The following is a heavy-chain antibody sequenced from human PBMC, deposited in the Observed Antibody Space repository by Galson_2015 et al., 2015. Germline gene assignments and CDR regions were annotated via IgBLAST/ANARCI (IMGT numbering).Heavy chain of an antibody. CDR2: MNPNTGNT. V-gene: IGHV1-8*01. CDR1: GYTFTSYD. D-gene: IGHD3-3*01. Sequence: SVKVSCKASGYTFTSYDITWVRQATGQGLEWMGWMNPNTGNTGFAQQFQGRLTMTSNTSIGTAYMELSSLKSEDTALYHCARGGPNPVRFLEWSPSWGQGTLVTVSS. J-gene: IGHJ4*02. CDR3: ARGGPNPVRFLEWSPS.